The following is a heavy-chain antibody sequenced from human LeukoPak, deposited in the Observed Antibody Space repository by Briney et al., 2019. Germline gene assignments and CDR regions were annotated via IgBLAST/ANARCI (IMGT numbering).Heavy chain of an antibody. CDR2: INHSGST. CDR3: ARSGHQYFAVFDY. V-gene: IGHV4-34*01. CDR1: GGSFSGYY. Sequence: SETLSLTCAVYGGSFSGYYWSWIRQPPGKGLEWIGEINHSGSTNYNPSLKSRVTISVDTSKNQFSLKLSSVTAADTAVYYCARSGHQYFAVFDYWGQGTLVTVSS. J-gene: IGHJ4*02. D-gene: IGHD3-9*01.